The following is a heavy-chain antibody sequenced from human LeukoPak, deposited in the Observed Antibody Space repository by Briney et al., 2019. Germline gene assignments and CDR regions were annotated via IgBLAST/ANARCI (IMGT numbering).Heavy chain of an antibody. J-gene: IGHJ4*02. CDR3: ARVGASSGYYPI. D-gene: IGHD3-22*01. V-gene: IGHV1-69*13. CDR1: GGTFSSYA. CDR2: IIPTFGTA. Sequence: SVKVSCKASGGTFSSYAINWVRQAPGQGLEWMGGIIPTFGTANYAQKFQGRVTITADESTSTAYMELSSLRSEDTAVYYCARVGASSGYYPIWGQGTLVTVSS.